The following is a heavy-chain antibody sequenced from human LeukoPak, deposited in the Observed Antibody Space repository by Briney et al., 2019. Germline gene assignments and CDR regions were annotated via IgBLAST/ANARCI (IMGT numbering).Heavy chain of an antibody. Sequence: SETLSLTCTVSGGSISSSSYYWGWIRQPPGKGLEWIGSIYYSGSTYYNPSLKSRVTISVDTSKNQFSLKLSSVTAADTAVYYCARRNCSSTSCYSAEYFQHWGQGTLVTVSS. V-gene: IGHV4-39*01. D-gene: IGHD2-2*01. CDR1: GGSISSSSYY. CDR3: ARRNCSSTSCYSAEYFQH. J-gene: IGHJ1*01. CDR2: IYYSGST.